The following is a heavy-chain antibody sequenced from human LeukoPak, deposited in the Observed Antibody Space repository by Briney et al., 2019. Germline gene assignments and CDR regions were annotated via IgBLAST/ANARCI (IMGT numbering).Heavy chain of an antibody. CDR2: INPNSGGT. D-gene: IGHD3-3*01. CDR1: GYTFTSYG. CDR3: ARGTGYYDFWSGYYFGAFDI. J-gene: IGHJ3*02. V-gene: IGHV1-2*02. Sequence: ASVTVSCKASGYTFTSYGISWVRQAPGQGLEWMGWINPNSGGTNYAQKFQGRVTMTRDTSISTAYMELSRLRSDDTAVYYCARGTGYYDFWSGYYFGAFDIWGQGTMVTVSS.